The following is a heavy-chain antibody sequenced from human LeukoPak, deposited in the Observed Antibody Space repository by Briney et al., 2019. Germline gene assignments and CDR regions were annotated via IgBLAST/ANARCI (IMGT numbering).Heavy chain of an antibody. CDR2: IYYSGST. Sequence: SETLSLTCTVSGGSISSSSYYWGWIRQPPGKGLEWIVGIYYSGSTYYNPSLKSRVTISVDTSKSECSLKLSSVTAADTAVDYCARDRLTYWYFDLWGRGTLVTVSS. J-gene: IGHJ2*01. CDR3: ARDRLTYWYFDL. V-gene: IGHV4-39*07. D-gene: IGHD2-21*02. CDR1: GGSISSSSYY.